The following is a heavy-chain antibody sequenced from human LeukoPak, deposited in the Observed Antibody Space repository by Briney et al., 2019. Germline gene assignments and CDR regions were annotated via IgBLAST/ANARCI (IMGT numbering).Heavy chain of an antibody. D-gene: IGHD6-13*01. J-gene: IGHJ4*02. CDR3: ARQRVLNYHFDY. CDR2: IYTSGST. Sequence: PSETLSLTCTVSGGSLSSYYWSWIRQPPGKGLEWIGYIYTSGSTNYNPSLKSRVTISVDTSKNQISLKLSSVTAADTAVYYCARQRVLNYHFDYWGQGTLVTVSS. V-gene: IGHV4-4*09. CDR1: GGSLSSYY.